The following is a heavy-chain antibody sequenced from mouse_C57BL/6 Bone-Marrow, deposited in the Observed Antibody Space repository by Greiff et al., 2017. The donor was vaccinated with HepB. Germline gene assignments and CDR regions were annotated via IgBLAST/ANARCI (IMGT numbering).Heavy chain of an antibody. J-gene: IGHJ2*01. D-gene: IGHD2-1*01. CDR1: GFNIKDYY. CDR2: IDPEDGET. Sequence: VQLQQSGAELVKPGASVKLSCTASGFNIKDYYMHWVKQRTEQGLEWIGRIDPEDGETKYAQKFQGKATLTADTSSNTAYMQLSSLTSEDTAVYYCARCNYSRGDVDYGGQGTTLTVSS. CDR3: ARCNYSRGDVDY. V-gene: IGHV14-2*01.